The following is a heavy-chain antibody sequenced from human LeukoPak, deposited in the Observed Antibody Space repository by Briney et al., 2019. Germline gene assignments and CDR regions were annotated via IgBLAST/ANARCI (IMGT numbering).Heavy chain of an antibody. CDR3: ARDLVGLWFGELLSSELGY. CDR1: GYTFTGYY. D-gene: IGHD3-10*01. J-gene: IGHJ4*02. V-gene: IGHV1-2*06. CDR2: INPNSGGT. Sequence: ASVKVSCKASGYTFTGYYMHWVRQAPGQGLEWMGRINPNSGGTNYAQKFQGRVTMTRDTSISTAYMELSRLRSDDTAVYCCARDLVGLWFGELLSSELGYWGQGTLVTVSS.